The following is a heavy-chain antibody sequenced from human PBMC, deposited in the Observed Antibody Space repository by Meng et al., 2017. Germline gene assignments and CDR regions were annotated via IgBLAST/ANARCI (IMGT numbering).Heavy chain of an antibody. CDR1: GYTFTSYA. Sequence: ASVKVSCKASGYTFTSYAMHWVRQAPGQRLEWMGWINAGNGNTKYSQKFQGRVTITRDTSASTAYMELSRLTSDDTAVYYCARDQGYSGYDDAFEIWGQGTMVTVSS. V-gene: IGHV1-3*01. J-gene: IGHJ3*02. CDR2: INAGNGNT. D-gene: IGHD5-12*01. CDR3: ARDQGYSGYDDAFEI.